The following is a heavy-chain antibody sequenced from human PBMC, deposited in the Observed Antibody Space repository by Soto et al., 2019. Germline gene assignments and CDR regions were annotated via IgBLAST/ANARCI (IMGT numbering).Heavy chain of an antibody. CDR3: ARHPTGSYGVYVGFDY. J-gene: IGHJ4*02. D-gene: IGHD4-17*01. CDR2: IYHSGST. CDR1: GGSISSGGYS. V-gene: IGHV4-30-2*01. Sequence: QLQLQESGSGLVKPSQTLSLTCAVSGGSISSGGYSWIWIRQPPGKGLEGIGYIYHSGSTYYNPSLKSRLTIPVDRSKTQFSRKLSFVTAADTPVYYCARHPTGSYGVYVGFDYGGKGTLVTVSS.